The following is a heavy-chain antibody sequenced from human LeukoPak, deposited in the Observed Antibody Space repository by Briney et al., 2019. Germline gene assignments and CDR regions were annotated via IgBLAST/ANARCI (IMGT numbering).Heavy chain of an antibody. V-gene: IGHV4-39*01. J-gene: IGHJ1*01. CDR2: IYYSGST. D-gene: IGHD3-22*01. CDR1: GDSISSSSYY. CDR3: ARRRYYDSTGYLD. Sequence: SETLSLTCTISGDSISSSSYYWDWIRQCPGNGLEWTGPIYYSGSTYYNASLKRRLCISKDPSNNQFSLSLSVVTAAATAVYYCARRRYYDSTGYLDWGQGTLITVS.